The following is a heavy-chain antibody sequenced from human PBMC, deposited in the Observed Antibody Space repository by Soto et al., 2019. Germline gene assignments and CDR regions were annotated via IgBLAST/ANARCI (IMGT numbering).Heavy chain of an antibody. CDR2: INSDGRST. J-gene: IGHJ3*02. Sequence: PGGSLRLSCAASGFTFSSYGMHWVRQAPGKGLEWVSRINSDGRSTSYADSVKGRFTISRDNAKNTLYLQVNSLRAEDTAVYYCAAGEFDAFDIWGQGTMVTVSS. V-gene: IGHV3-74*01. D-gene: IGHD3-10*01. CDR1: GFTFSSYG. CDR3: AAGEFDAFDI.